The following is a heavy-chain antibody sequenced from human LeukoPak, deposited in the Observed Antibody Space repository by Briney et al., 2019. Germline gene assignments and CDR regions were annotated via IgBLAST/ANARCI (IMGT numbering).Heavy chain of an antibody. CDR2: ISSSSTYI. J-gene: IGHJ4*02. Sequence: TGGSLTLSCAASGFTFSSYSMNWVRQAPGKGLEWVSSISSSSTYIYYADSVKGRFTVSRDNAKNSLYLQMNSLRAEDTAVYFCASQYTSSRIFDDWGQGTLVTVSS. V-gene: IGHV3-21*01. D-gene: IGHD6-13*01. CDR3: ASQYTSSRIFDD. CDR1: GFTFSSYS.